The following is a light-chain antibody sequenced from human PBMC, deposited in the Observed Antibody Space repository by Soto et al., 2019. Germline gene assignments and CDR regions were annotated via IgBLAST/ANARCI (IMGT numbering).Light chain of an antibody. V-gene: IGLV2-14*01. CDR1: SSDVGGYNY. J-gene: IGLJ1*01. CDR2: EVS. Sequence: QSVLAQPASVSGSPGQSITISCTGTSSDVGGYNYVSWYQQHPGKAPKLMICEVSNRPSGVSNRFSGSKSGNTASLTISGLQAEDEADYYCSSYRSGNTYVFGTGTKVT. CDR3: SSYRSGNTYV.